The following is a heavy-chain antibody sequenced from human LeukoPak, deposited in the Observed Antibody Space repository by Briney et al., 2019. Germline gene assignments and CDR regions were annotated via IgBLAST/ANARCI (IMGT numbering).Heavy chain of an antibody. J-gene: IGHJ4*02. CDR2: ISGSGGST. CDR3: AKDAGSIWLQSRFDY. D-gene: IGHD5-24*01. CDR1: GFTFSSYA. V-gene: IGHV3-23*01. Sequence: GGSLRLSCAASGFTFSSYAMSWVRQAPGKGLEWVSAISGSGGSTYYADSVKGRITISRDNSKNTLYLQMNSLRAEDTAVYYCAKDAGSIWLQSRFDYWGQGTLVTVSS.